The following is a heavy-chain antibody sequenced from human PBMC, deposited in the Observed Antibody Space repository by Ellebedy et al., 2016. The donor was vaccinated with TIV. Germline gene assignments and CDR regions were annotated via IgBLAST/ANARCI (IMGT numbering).Heavy chain of an antibody. D-gene: IGHD3-9*01. V-gene: IGHV1-8*03. J-gene: IGHJ6*02. CDR3: ARSADYDILTGYHRYYFYGMDV. CDR2: MKPNSGNT. Sequence: AASVKVSCKASGYTFTRYDINWVRQAPGHGLAWMGWMKPNSGNTGYAQKFQGRVTITRNISISTVYMELSSIRSDDTAVYYCARSADYDILTGYHRYYFYGMDVWGQGTTVTVSS. CDR1: GYTFTRYD.